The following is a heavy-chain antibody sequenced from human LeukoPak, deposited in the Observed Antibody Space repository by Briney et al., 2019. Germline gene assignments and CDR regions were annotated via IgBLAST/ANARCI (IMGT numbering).Heavy chain of an antibody. Sequence: GGSLRLSCAASGFTFSSYGMSWVRQAPGKGLEWVSAISSSGGSTYYANSVKGRFTISRDSSKNTMYLQMNSLRVEDTAMYYCGRDVGPWGQGTLVTVSS. CDR2: ISSSGGST. CDR3: GRDVGP. CDR1: GFTFSSYG. V-gene: IGHV3-23*01. J-gene: IGHJ5*02.